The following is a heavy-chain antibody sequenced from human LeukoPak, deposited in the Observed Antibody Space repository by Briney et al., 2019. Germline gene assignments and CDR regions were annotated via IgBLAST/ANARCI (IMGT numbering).Heavy chain of an antibody. CDR2: IYPGDSDT. Sequence: GESLKISCKGSGYSFTSYWIGWVRQMPGKVLEWMGIIYPGDSDTRYSPSFQGQVTISADKSISTAYPQWSGLKASDTAMYYCARQRVSDTVCYYYMDVWGKGTTVTVSS. CDR3: ARQRVSDTVCYYYMDV. V-gene: IGHV5-51*01. J-gene: IGHJ6*03. CDR1: GYSFTSYW. D-gene: IGHD4-11*01.